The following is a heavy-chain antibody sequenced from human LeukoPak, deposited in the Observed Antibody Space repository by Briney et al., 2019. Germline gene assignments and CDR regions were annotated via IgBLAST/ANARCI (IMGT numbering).Heavy chain of an antibody. CDR3: ARRGVTTQYSFYAMAV. D-gene: IGHD2-21*02. CDR2: IDAGSGNT. CDR1: GYTFTSYA. V-gene: IGHV1-3*01. J-gene: IGHJ6*02. Sequence: ASVKVSCKASGYTFTSYAVHWVHQAPGQRPEWMGWIDAGSGNTGCSQEFQGRVTITRDTSASTAYMELSSLTSEDTAVYYCARRGVTTQYSFYAMAVWGQGTTVTVSS.